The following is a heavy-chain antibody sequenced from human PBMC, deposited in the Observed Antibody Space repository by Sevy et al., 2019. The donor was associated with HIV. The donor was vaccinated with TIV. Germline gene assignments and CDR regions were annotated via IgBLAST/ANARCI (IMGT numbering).Heavy chain of an antibody. Sequence: SETLSLTCTVSGYSISSGYYWGWIRQPPGKGLEWIGSIYHSGSTYYNPSLKSRVTISVDTSKNQFSLKLSSLTAADTAVYYCARSPKDSSGYSDYWGQGTLVTVSS. D-gene: IGHD3-22*01. CDR2: IYHSGST. CDR1: GYSISSGYY. V-gene: IGHV4-38-2*02. J-gene: IGHJ4*02. CDR3: ARSPKDSSGYSDY.